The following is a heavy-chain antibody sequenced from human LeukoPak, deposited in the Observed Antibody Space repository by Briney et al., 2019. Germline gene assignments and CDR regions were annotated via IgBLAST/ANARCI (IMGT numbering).Heavy chain of an antibody. D-gene: IGHD3-10*01. CDR1: RFTFDSYE. V-gene: IGHV3-48*03. J-gene: IGHJ4*02. Sequence: GGSLRLSCAASRFTFDSYEMYWVRQAPGKGLEWVSYISARDNTKYYADSVKGRFTISRDNAKDSMYLQMNSLRAEDTALYYCARDDYGSGSWNDYWGQGTLVTVSS. CDR3: ARDDYGSGSWNDY. CDR2: ISARDNTK.